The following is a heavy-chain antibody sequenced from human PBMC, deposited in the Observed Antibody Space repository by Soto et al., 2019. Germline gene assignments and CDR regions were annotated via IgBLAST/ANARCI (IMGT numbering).Heavy chain of an antibody. CDR2: INHSGST. CDR1: GLSFPYHY. J-gene: IGHJ4*02. Sequence: SEILFLTSDFHGLSFPYHYLGCFRQPPGKGLEWIGEINHSGSTNYNPSLKSRVAISVDTSKNQFSLKLSSVTAADTAVYYCASDPDYYDSSGYYPVDYWGQG. V-gene: IGHV4-34*01. D-gene: IGHD3-22*01. CDR3: ASDPDYYDSSGYYPVDY.